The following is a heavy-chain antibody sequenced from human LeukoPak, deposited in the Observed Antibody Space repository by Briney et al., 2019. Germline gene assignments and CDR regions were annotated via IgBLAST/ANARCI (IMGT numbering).Heavy chain of an antibody. V-gene: IGHV3-53*01. Sequence: PGGSLRLSCAASGFIVSSNYMSWVRQAPGKGLEWVSVIYSGGSTYYADSVKGRFTISRDNSKNTLYLQMNSLRAEDTPVYYCASGYSYRCFDYWGQGTLVTVSS. CDR1: GFIVSSNY. CDR3: ASGYSYRCFDY. D-gene: IGHD5-18*01. J-gene: IGHJ4*02. CDR2: IYSGGST.